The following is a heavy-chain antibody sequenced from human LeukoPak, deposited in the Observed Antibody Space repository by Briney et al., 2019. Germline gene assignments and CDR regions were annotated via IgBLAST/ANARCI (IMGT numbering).Heavy chain of an antibody. CDR2: INPNSGGT. V-gene: IGHV1-2*04. J-gene: IGHJ3*02. CDR1: GYTFTGYY. Sequence: ASVKVSGKASGYTFTGYYMHWVRQAPGQGLERMGWINPNSGGTNYAQKFQGWVTMTRDTSISTAYMELSRLRSDDTAVYYCARGGELRYFDWLLSGAFDIWGQGTMVTVSS. CDR3: ARGGELRYFDWLLSGAFDI. D-gene: IGHD3-9*01.